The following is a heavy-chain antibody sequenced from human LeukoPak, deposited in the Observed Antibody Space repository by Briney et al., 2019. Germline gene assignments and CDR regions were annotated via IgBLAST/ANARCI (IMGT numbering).Heavy chain of an antibody. CDR2: IYYSGST. J-gene: IGHJ4*02. D-gene: IGHD5-18*01. CDR1: GFSLSTSGVG. V-gene: IGHV4-30-4*08. Sequence: ASGPTLVNPTQTLTPTCTFSGFSLSTSGVGVGWIRQPPGKALEWIGYIYYSGSTYYNPSLKSRVTISVDTSKNQFSLKLSSVTAADTAVYYCARYSQTLDYWGQGTLVTVSS. CDR3: ARYSQTLDY.